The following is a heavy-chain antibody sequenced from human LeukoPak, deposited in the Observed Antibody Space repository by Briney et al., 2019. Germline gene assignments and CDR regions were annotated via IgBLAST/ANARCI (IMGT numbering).Heavy chain of an antibody. J-gene: IGHJ1*01. D-gene: IGHD2-21*02. CDR3: ASPHPGVAYCGGDCYLDFQH. Sequence: SVKVSCKASGGTFSSYAISWVRQAPGQGLEWIGRIIPIFGIANYAQKFQGRVTITADKSTSTAYMELSSLRSEDTAVYYCASPHPGVAYCGGDCYLDFQHWGQGTLVTASS. CDR2: IIPIFGIA. V-gene: IGHV1-69*04. CDR1: GGTFSSYA.